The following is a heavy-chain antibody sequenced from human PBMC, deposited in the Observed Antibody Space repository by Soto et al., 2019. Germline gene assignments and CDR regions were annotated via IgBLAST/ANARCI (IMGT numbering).Heavy chain of an antibody. V-gene: IGHV4-31*03. CDR2: IYYSGST. CDR3: ATAMVRGVNDASVDY. J-gene: IGHJ4*02. D-gene: IGHD3-10*01. Sequence: PLSLTCTVSGRSISSGGYYFSCIRHHPGNGLEWCGYIYYSGSTYYRPSIKSRVTISVDTSKNQFSLKVSFVTAAGTAVYYCATAMVRGVNDASVDYWGQGTLVTVSS. CDR1: GRSISSGGYY.